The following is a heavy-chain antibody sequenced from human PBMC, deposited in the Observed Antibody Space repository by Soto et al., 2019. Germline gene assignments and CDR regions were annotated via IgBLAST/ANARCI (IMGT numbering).Heavy chain of an antibody. V-gene: IGHV1-18*01. CDR3: ARGRYGDY. J-gene: IGHJ4*02. D-gene: IGHD1-1*01. CDR1: GYTFTSYG. Sequence: QVHLVQSGAEVKKPGASVKVSCKGSGYTFTSYGITWVRQAPGQGLEWMGWISAHNGNTDYEQKLQGRVTVTRDTSTSTAYMELRSLRYDDTTVYYCARGRYGDYWGQGALVTVSS. CDR2: ISAHNGNT.